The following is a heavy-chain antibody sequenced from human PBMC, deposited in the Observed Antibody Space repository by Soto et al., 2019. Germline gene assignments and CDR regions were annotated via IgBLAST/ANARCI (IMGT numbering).Heavy chain of an antibody. Sequence: GGSLRLSCAASGFTFSSYWMSWVRQAPGKGLEWVANIKQDGSEKYYVDSVKGRFTISRDNAKNSLYLQMNSLRAEDTAVYYCARDQSAAAVPLDAFDIWRQGTMVTVSS. CDR3: ARDQSAAAVPLDAFDI. CDR2: IKQDGSEK. J-gene: IGHJ3*02. V-gene: IGHV3-7*01. CDR1: GFTFSSYW. D-gene: IGHD6-13*01.